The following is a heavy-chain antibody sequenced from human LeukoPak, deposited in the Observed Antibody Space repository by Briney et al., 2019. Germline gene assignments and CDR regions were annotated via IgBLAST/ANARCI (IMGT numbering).Heavy chain of an antibody. D-gene: IGHD5-18*01. J-gene: IGHJ4*02. CDR3: ARVPKGYSYGVFDY. CDR1: GGTFSSYA. V-gene: IGHV1-69*05. CDR2: IIPIFGTA. Sequence: ASVKVSCKASGGTFSSYAISWVRQAPGQGLEWMGGIIPIFGTANYAQKFQGRVTMTRNTSMSTAYMEPSSLRSEDTAVYYCARVPKGYSYGVFDYWGQGTLVTVSS.